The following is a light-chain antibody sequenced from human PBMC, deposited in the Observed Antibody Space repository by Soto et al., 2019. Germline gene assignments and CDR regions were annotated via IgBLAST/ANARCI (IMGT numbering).Light chain of an antibody. Sequence: QSVLTQPPSVSGAPGQRVTISCTGSSSNIGAGYDVHWYQQLPGTAPKLLIYGNSNRPSGVPDRFSGSKSGTSASLAITGLQAEDQADYYCQSYDSRRSGVLGGGTKLTVL. CDR1: SSNIGAGYD. CDR3: QSYDSRRSGV. CDR2: GNS. J-gene: IGLJ3*02. V-gene: IGLV1-40*01.